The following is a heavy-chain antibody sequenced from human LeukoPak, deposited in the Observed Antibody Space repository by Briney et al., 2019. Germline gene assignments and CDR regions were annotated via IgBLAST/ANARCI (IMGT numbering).Heavy chain of an antibody. V-gene: IGHV4-61*05. D-gene: IGHD6-13*01. CDR2: IYYSGYT. CDR1: GGSISSSSYY. Sequence: SETLSLTCTVSGGSISSSSYYWGWIRQPPGKGLEWIGYIYYSGYTNYNPSLKSRVTISVDTSKNQFSLKLRSVTAADTAVYYCARGDIAAAGTYAFDIWGQGTMVTVSS. J-gene: IGHJ3*02. CDR3: ARGDIAAAGTYAFDI.